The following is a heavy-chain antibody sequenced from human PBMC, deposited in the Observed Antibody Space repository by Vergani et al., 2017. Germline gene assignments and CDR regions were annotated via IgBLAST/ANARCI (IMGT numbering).Heavy chain of an antibody. CDR1: GGSISSGGYY. CDR3: ARKGLIAGVIPYWYFDL. V-gene: IGHV4-31*03. CDR2: IYYSGST. J-gene: IGHJ2*01. Sequence: QVQLQESGPGLVKPSQTLSLTCTVSGGSISSGGYYWSWIRQHQGKGLEWIGYIYYSGSTYYNPSLKSRVTISVDTSKNQFSLKLSSVTAADTAVYYCARKGLIAGVIPYWYFDLWGRGTLVTVSS. D-gene: IGHD3-16*02.